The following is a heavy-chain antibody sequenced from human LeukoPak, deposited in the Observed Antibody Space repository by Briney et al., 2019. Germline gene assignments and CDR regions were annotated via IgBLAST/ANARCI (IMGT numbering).Heavy chain of an antibody. CDR1: GYTFTSYD. V-gene: IGHV1-2*02. CDR3: ARDPSDYYGSGSPSYNWFDP. J-gene: IGHJ5*02. Sequence: ASVKVSCKASGYTFTSYDINWVRQATGQGLEWMGWINPNSGGTNYAQKFQGRVTMTRDTSISTAYMELSRLRSDDTAVHYCARDPSDYYGSGSPSYNWFDPWGQGTLVTVSS. D-gene: IGHD3-10*01. CDR2: INPNSGGT.